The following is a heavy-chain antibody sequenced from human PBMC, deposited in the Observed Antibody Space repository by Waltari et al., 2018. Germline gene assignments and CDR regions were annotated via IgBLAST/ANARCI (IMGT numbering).Heavy chain of an antibody. CDR3: ARDQGSGYDFGAFDI. D-gene: IGHD5-12*01. CDR1: GFTFSSYW. J-gene: IGHJ3*02. V-gene: IGHV3-7*01. Sequence: EVQLVESGGGLVQPGGSLRLSCAASGFTFSSYWMSWVSQAPGKGLEWVANIKQDGSEKYYVDSVKGRFTISRDNAKNSLYLQMNSLRAEDTAVYYCARDQGSGYDFGAFDIWGQGTMVTVSS. CDR2: IKQDGSEK.